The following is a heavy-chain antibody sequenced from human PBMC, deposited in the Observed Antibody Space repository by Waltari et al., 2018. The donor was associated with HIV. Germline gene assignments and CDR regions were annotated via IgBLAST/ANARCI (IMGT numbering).Heavy chain of an antibody. J-gene: IGHJ4*02. V-gene: IGHV4-34*01. CDR3: ARGRYYNGSPLPLDQ. D-gene: IGHD3-22*01. Sequence: QVQLQPSGASLLKALETLSLTRAITGGSLSTYSWSWILQPPGKGLEWIGEINYSGSTNYNPSLKSRVTMSVDTSKKQFSLNLTSVTAADTAVYYCARGRYYNGSPLPLDQWGQGTLVTVSS. CDR1: GGSLSTYS. CDR2: INYSGST.